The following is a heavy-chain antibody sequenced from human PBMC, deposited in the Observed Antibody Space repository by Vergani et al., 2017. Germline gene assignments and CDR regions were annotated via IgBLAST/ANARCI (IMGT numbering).Heavy chain of an antibody. V-gene: IGHV3-9*02. D-gene: IGHD6-6*01. Sequence: EVQLEESGGGLVLPGRSLRLSCVASGFTSAGYAMHWVRQAPGKGLGWVSGISWNSNSIGYADSVKGGFTISRDNAKNSLYLQMNSLRAEDTALYFCAKALGTSSGGGCFDPWGQGTLVTVSS. CDR2: ISWNSNSI. CDR1: GFTSAGYA. CDR3: AKALGTSSGGGCFDP. J-gene: IGHJ5*02.